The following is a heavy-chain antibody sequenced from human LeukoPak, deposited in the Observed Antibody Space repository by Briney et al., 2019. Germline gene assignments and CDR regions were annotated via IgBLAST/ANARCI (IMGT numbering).Heavy chain of an antibody. CDR2: INPSGGST. CDR3: ARAATHIVGATSFDY. V-gene: IGHV1-46*01. D-gene: IGHD1-26*01. Sequence: ASVKVPCKASGYTFSSYYIHWVRQAPGQGLEWMAIINPSGGSTTYAQRFQGRVTVTRDTSTSTVYMEVSSLRSEDTAVYYCARAATHIVGATSFDYRGEGTLVTVSS. J-gene: IGHJ4*02. CDR1: GYTFSSYY.